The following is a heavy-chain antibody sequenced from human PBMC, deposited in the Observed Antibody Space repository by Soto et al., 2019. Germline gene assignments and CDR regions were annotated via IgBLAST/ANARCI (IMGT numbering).Heavy chain of an antibody. D-gene: IGHD3-10*01. CDR2: IIPIFGTA. Sequence: GASVRVSCKASGGTFRSYAISWVRQAPGQGLEWMGGIIPIFGTANYAQKFQGRVTITADESTSTAYMELSSLRSEDTAVYYCARDGYYGSGSSYYFDYWGQGTLVTVSS. V-gene: IGHV1-69*01. CDR1: GGTFRSYA. J-gene: IGHJ4*02. CDR3: ARDGYYGSGSSYYFDY.